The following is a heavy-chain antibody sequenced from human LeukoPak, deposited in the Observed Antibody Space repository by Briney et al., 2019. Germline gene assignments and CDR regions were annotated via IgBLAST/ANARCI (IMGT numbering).Heavy chain of an antibody. Sequence: GESLKISCKGSGYRFTSYWIGWVRQAPGKGLVWVSRINSDGSSTSYADSVKGRFTISRDNAKNTLYLQMNSLRAEDTAVYYCAILLWFGDYWGQGTLVTVSS. D-gene: IGHD3-10*01. V-gene: IGHV3-74*01. CDR3: AILLWFGDY. J-gene: IGHJ4*02. CDR1: GYRFTSYW. CDR2: INSDGSST.